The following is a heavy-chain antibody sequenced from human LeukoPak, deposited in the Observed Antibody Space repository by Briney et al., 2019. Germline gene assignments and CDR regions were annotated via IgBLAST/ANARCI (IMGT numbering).Heavy chain of an antibody. CDR1: GGTFSSYA. D-gene: IGHD2-15*01. V-gene: IGHV1-69*13. J-gene: IGHJ6*03. CDR2: IIPIFGTA. CDR3: ARDHATGSAYYYYYMDV. Sequence: ASVKVSCKASGGTFSSYAISWVRQAPGQGLEWMGGIIPIFGTANYAQKFQGRVTITADESTSTAYMELSSLRSEDTAVYYCARDHATGSAYYYYYMDVWVKGTTVTVSS.